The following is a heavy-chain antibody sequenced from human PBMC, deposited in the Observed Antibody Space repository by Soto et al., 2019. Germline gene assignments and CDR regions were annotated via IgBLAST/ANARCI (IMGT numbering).Heavy chain of an antibody. CDR1: GGSISSYY. Sequence: SETLSLTCTVSGGSISSYYWSWIRQPPGKGLEWIGYIYYSGSTNYNPSLKSRVTISVDTSKNQFSLKLSSVTAADTAVYYCARVWRSSSAYTFDYWGQGTLVTVSS. CDR2: IYYSGST. V-gene: IGHV4-59*01. J-gene: IGHJ4*02. CDR3: ARVWRSSSAYTFDY. D-gene: IGHD6-13*01.